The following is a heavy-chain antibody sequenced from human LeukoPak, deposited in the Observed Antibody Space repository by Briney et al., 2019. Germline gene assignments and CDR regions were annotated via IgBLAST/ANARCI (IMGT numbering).Heavy chain of an antibody. V-gene: IGHV3-23*01. D-gene: IGHD3-10*01. CDR3: AKRGVVIRAVLVVGFHKEAYYFDS. CDR2: ISDRGGST. Sequence: GGSLRLSCVVSGITLSNYGMSWVRQAPGKGLEWVAGISDRGGSTNYADSVKGRFTISRDNPKNTLYLQMNSLRSEDTAVYFCAKRGVVIRAVLVVGFHKEAYYFDSWGQGALSPSPQ. CDR1: GITLSNYG. J-gene: IGHJ4*02.